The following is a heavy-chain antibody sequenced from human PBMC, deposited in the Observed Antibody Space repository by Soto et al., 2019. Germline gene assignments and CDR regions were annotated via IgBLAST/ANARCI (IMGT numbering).Heavy chain of an antibody. V-gene: IGHV3-23*01. J-gene: IGHJ3*02. Sequence: GGTLRLSCAASGFTFSTYAMSWVRQAPGKGLGWVSAISRDGYDIYYADSVKGRFTISRDNSKHMLFLQMNSLRTEDTAVYYCAHPRRYCGFDAYDIWGKGAMVT. D-gene: IGHD2-8*02. CDR1: GFTFSTYA. CDR3: AHPRRYCGFDAYDI. CDR2: ISRDGYDI.